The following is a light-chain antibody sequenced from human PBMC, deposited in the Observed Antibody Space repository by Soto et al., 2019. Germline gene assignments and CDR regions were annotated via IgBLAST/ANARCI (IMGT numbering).Light chain of an antibody. CDR3: QQYGSSPIT. Sequence: EIVLTQSPGTLSLSPGERATLSCRASQSLSSNLAWYQQKPGQAPRLLISGASSRASGVPDTFTGGGSGTDFTLTIRILEAEDFALYYCQQYGSSPITFGQGTRLEIK. CDR2: GAS. CDR1: QSLSSN. V-gene: IGKV3-20*01. J-gene: IGKJ5*01.